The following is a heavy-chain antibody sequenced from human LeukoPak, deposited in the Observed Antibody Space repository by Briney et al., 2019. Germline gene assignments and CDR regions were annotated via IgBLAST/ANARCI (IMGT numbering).Heavy chain of an antibody. CDR1: GFTVSSNY. J-gene: IGHJ4*02. D-gene: IGHD5-24*01. Sequence: GGSLRLSCAASGFTVSSNYMSWVRQAPGKGLEWVSVIYSGGSTYYADSVKGRFTISRDNSKNTLYLQMNSLRAEDTAVYYCARESARRDGYKSANAYWGQGTLVTVSS. CDR3: ARESARRDGYKSANAY. V-gene: IGHV3-66*01. CDR2: IYSGGST.